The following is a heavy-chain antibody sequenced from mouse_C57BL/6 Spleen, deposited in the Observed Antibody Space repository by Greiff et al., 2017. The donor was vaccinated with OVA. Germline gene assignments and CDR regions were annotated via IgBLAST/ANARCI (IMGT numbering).Heavy chain of an antibody. J-gene: IGHJ3*01. Sequence: QVQLQQSGPELVKPGASVKISCKASGYAFSSSWMNWVKQRPGKGLEWIGRIYPGDGATNYNGKFKGKATLTADKSSSTAYMQLSSLTSEDSAVYFCASGGDYYGSSPFAYWGQGTLVTVSA. CDR2: IYPGDGAT. D-gene: IGHD1-1*01. CDR3: ASGGDYYGSSPFAY. CDR1: GYAFSSSW. V-gene: IGHV1-82*01.